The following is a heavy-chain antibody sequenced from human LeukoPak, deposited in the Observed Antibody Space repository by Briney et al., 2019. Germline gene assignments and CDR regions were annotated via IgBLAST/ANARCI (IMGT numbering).Heavy chain of an antibody. D-gene: IGHD5-12*01. Sequence: SETLSLTCAVSGGSISSGGYSWSWIRQPPGKGLEWIGYIYHSGSTYYNPSLKSRVTISVDRSKNLFSLKLSSVTAADTAVYYCARADIVATMRAPFDIWGQGTMVTVSS. CDR3: ARADIVATMRAPFDI. J-gene: IGHJ3*02. CDR2: IYHSGST. CDR1: GGSISSGGYS. V-gene: IGHV4-30-2*01.